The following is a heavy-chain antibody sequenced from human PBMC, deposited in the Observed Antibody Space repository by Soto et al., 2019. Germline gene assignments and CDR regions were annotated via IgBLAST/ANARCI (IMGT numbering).Heavy chain of an antibody. V-gene: IGHV1-18*01. J-gene: IGHJ5*02. CDR3: ASADPASMT. CDR1: GYTFTSYG. D-gene: IGHD2-2*01. Sequence: QVQLVQSGAAVKKPGASVKVSCKASGYTFTSYGISWVRQAPGQGREWVGWISAYNGNTNYAQKLQGRVTMTTDTSTSTGYMELRRLSTVDQAVCYGASADPASMTWGQGTLGPVSS. CDR2: ISAYNGNT.